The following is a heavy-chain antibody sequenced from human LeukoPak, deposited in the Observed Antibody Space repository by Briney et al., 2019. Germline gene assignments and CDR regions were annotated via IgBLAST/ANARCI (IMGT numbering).Heavy chain of an antibody. CDR2: LHPNRGGS. D-gene: IGHD2-15*01. CDR1: GYTLIGYY. J-gene: IGHJ3*02. CDR3: ARDVVGYCSGGSCSGYAFDI. V-gene: IGHV1-2*07. Sequence: GSVKDSCQASGYTLIGYYMHWVRQAPGQGLEWMGCLHPNRGGSNYVHKLHGRVPLPLHTYIRAACMALSGLRDDDTAVYYCARDVVGYCSGGSCSGYAFDIWGQGTMVTVSS.